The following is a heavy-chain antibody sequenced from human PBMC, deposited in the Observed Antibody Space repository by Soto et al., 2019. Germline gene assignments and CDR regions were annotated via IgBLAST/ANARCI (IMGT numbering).Heavy chain of an antibody. CDR1: GYSFTGHW. CDR2: IYPGDSDT. D-gene: IGHD5-18*01. Sequence: GESLKISCKGSGYSFTGHWIGWVRQMPGKGLDWMGIIYPGDSDTRYSPSSQGQVTISADKSINTAYLQWSSLKASDTAMYYCARHPDTAHTTDFDFWGQGTLVTVSS. CDR3: ARHPDTAHTTDFDF. J-gene: IGHJ4*02. V-gene: IGHV5-51*01.